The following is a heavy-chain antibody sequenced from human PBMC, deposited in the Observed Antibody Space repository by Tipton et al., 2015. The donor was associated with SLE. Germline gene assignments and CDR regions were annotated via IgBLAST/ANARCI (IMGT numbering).Heavy chain of an antibody. J-gene: IGHJ4*02. V-gene: IGHV1-18*01. CDR2: ISAYNGNT. CDR3: ARAGGSGGSCAY. CDR1: GYTFSNYG. Sequence: QLVQSGPEVKKPGASAKVSCKASGYTFSNYGITWVRQAPGQGLEWMGWISAYNGNTNYGHGRVTLTTDTSTSTAYMELWSLTPDDTAVYYCARAGGSGGSCAYWGQGTLVTVSS. D-gene: IGHD2-15*01.